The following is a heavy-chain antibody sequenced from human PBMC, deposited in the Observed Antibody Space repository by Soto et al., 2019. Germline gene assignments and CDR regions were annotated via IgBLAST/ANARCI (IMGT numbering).Heavy chain of an antibody. J-gene: IGHJ4*02. CDR1: GGTFNSNA. D-gene: IGHD2-21*02. Sequence: QVQLVQSGAEMKKPGSSVKVSCKASGGTFNSNAISWVRQAPGQGLEWMGVIIPMFGTTNYAQKFQGRVTFTADKSTSTAYMDLTSLRSEDTAVYYCAKDALWAGGYSAAYYFDSWGQGTLVTVSS. CDR2: IIPMFGTT. V-gene: IGHV1-69*06. CDR3: AKDALWAGGYSAAYYFDS.